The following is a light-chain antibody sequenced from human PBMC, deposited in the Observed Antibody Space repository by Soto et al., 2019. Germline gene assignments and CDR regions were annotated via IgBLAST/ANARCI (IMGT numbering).Light chain of an antibody. Sequence: AVLTQPPSVSGAPGQRVTISCTGSSSNIGAGYDVHWYQQVPGTAPKLLIYGNNNRPSGVPDRFSGSTSGTSASLAITGLQAEDEADYYCQSYDRSVSATYVFGTGTKVTVL. CDR2: GNN. CDR1: SSNIGAGYD. J-gene: IGLJ1*01. CDR3: QSYDRSVSATYV. V-gene: IGLV1-40*01.